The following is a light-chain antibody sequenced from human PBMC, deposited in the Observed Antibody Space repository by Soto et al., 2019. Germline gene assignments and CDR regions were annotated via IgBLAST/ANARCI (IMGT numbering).Light chain of an antibody. V-gene: IGKV3-20*01. Sequence: EIVLTQSPGTLSLSPGERATLSCRASQSVSSSYLAWYQQKPGQAPRLLIYGASSRATGIPDRFSGSRSGTDFTLTISRLEPEDFAVYYCQQYGSSRVTFGPGTKVDIK. CDR3: QQYGSSRVT. CDR1: QSVSSSY. J-gene: IGKJ3*01. CDR2: GAS.